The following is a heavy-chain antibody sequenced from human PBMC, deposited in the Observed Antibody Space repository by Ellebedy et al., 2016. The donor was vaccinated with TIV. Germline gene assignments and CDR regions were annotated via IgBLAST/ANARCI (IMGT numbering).Heavy chain of an antibody. D-gene: IGHD3-3*01. Sequence: SETLSLXXAVYGGSFSGYYWSWIRQPPGKGLEWIGGINHNGNTNYNPSLKSRVTISIDTSKNQFSLRLSSVIAADTAVYYCARESEMYYDFWTGSQRGNWFDPWGQGTLVTVTS. V-gene: IGHV4-34*01. CDR3: ARESEMYYDFWTGSQRGNWFDP. J-gene: IGHJ5*02. CDR1: GGSFSGYY. CDR2: INHNGNT.